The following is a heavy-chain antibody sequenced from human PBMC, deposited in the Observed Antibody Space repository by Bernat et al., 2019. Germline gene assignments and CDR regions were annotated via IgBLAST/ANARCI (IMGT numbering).Heavy chain of an antibody. Sequence: EVQLLESGGGLVQPGGSLRLSCAASGFTFSSYAMSWVRQAPGKGLEWVSAISGSGGSTYYADSVKGRFTISRDNSKNTLYLQMNSLRAEDTAVYYCAKDENVYYYGSGRTMRYFQHWGQGTLVTVSS. J-gene: IGHJ1*01. CDR2: ISGSGGST. CDR3: AKDENVYYYGSGRTMRYFQH. D-gene: IGHD3-10*01. CDR1: GFTFSSYA. V-gene: IGHV3-23*01.